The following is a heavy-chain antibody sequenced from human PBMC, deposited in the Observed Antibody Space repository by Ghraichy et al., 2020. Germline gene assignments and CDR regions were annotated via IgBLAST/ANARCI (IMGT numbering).Heavy chain of an antibody. D-gene: IGHD1-1*01. J-gene: IGHJ4*02. Sequence: SETLSLTCTVSGGSISSYYWSWIRQPPGKGLEWIGYIYYSGSTNYNPSLKSRVTISVDTSKNQFSLKLSSVTAADTAVYCCARTQWNDPFDYWGQGTLVTVSS. V-gene: IGHV4-59*08. CDR3: ARTQWNDPFDY. CDR1: GGSISSYY. CDR2: IYYSGST.